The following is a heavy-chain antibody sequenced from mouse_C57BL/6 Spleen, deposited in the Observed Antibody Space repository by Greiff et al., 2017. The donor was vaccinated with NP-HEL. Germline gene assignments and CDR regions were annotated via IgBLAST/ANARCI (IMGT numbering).Heavy chain of an antibody. CDR3: ARDSSGYEGGFAY. CDR1: GFSLTSYG. V-gene: IGHV2-6*01. Sequence: QVQLQQSGPGLVAPSQSLSITCTVSGFSLTSYGVDWVRQSPGKGLEWLGVIWGVGSTNYNSALKSRLSISKDNSKSQVFLKMNSLQTDDTAMYYCARDSSGYEGGFAYWGQGTLVTVSA. CDR2: IWGVGST. J-gene: IGHJ3*01. D-gene: IGHD3-2*02.